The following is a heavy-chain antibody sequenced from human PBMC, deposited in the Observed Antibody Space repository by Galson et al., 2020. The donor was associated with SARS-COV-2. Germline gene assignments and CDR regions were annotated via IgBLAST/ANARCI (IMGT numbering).Heavy chain of an antibody. CDR2: TKIDGSER. J-gene: IGHJ4*02. D-gene: IGHD2-15*01. CDR1: GFSFSSFW. V-gene: IGHV3-7*01. Sequence: GGSLRLSCVASGFSFSSFWMTWVRQAPGKGLEWVANTKIDGSERYYVDSVKGRFTISRDNVKNSLYLQMNSLRAEDTAGDYCAREVGLFQGGGCNCFDYWGQGTLVTVSS. CDR3: AREVGLFQGGGCNCFDY.